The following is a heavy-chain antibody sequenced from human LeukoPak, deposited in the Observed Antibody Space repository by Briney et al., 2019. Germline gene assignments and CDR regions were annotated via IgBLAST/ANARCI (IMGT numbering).Heavy chain of an antibody. V-gene: IGHV3-49*04. D-gene: IGHD3-16*01. J-gene: IGHJ4*02. CDR3: TTDYQLDY. CDR1: GFTFGDFV. CDR2: IRTKVNGETT. Sequence: GGSLRLSCTASGFTFGDFVMSWVRQTPGRGLEWVGFIRTKVNGETTKYAASVQGRFTISRDDSKSIAYLQMNSLKTEDTAVYYCTTDYQLDYWGQGTLVTVSS.